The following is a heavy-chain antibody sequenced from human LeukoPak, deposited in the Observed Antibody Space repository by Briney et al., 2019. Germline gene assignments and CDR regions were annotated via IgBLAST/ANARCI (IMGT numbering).Heavy chain of an antibody. CDR3: TTDISPDSSPPHMDV. D-gene: IGHD3-3*02. CDR1: GFTFSSYA. Sequence: GGSLRLSCAASGFTFSSYATHWVRQAPGKGLEWVGRIKSKTDGGTTDYAAPVKGRFTISRDNSKNTLYLQMNSLKTEDTAVYYCTTDISPDSSPPHMDVWGKGTTVTVSS. J-gene: IGHJ6*03. CDR2: IKSKTDGGTT. V-gene: IGHV3-15*01.